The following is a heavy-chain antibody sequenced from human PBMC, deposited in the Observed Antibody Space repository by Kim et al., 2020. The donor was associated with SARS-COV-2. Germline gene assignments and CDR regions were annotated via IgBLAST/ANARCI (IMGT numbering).Heavy chain of an antibody. CDR1: GFTFSRYA. V-gene: IGHV3-30-3*01. CDR3: ARRDFWSTYPFDY. J-gene: IGHJ4*02. CDR2: ISSDGTIQ. Sequence: GGSLRLSCATSGFTFSRYALHWVRQAPGRGLEWVAVISSDGTIQHYVDSVKGRFTISRDNSKKTIFLQMNSLTPDDTAVYYCARRDFWSTYPFDYWGQGTLVTVSS. D-gene: IGHD3-3*01.